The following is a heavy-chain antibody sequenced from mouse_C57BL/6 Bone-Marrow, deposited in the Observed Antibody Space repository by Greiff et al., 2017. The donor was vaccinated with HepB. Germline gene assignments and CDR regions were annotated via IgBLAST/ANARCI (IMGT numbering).Heavy chain of an antibody. CDR2: IRSKSNNYAT. J-gene: IGHJ2*01. CDR1: GFSFNTYA. Sequence: EVQGVESGGGLVQPKGSLKLSCAASGFSFNTYAMNWVRQAPGKGLEWVARIRSKSNNYATYYADSVKDRFTISRDDSESMLYLQMNNLKTEDTAMYYCVGVGSSYVGYFDYWGQGTTLTVSS. D-gene: IGHD1-1*01. CDR3: VGVGSSYVGYFDY. V-gene: IGHV10-1*01.